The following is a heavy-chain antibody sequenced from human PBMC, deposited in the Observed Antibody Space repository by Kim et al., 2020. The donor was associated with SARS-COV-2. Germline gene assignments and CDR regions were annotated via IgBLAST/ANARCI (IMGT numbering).Heavy chain of an antibody. V-gene: IGHV3-15*01. CDR3: TTDTAMVTFDY. CDR2: T. Sequence: TDYAAPVKGRLTISRDDSKNTLYLQMNSLKTEDTAVYYCTTDTAMVTFDYWGQGTLVTVSS. D-gene: IGHD5-18*01. J-gene: IGHJ4*02.